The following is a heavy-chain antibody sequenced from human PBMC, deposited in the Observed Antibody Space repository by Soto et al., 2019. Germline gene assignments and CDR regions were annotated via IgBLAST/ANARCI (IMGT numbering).Heavy chain of an antibody. D-gene: IGHD2-15*01. V-gene: IGHV1-46*01. J-gene: IGHJ4*02. Sequence: QVQLVQSGAEAKKPGASVKISCKASGDTFTSYYMHWVRQAPGQGLEWMGIINPSGDTSYAQKFQGRVTMTRDTSTSTVYMELSSLRSEDTAVYYCARVYCRGGGCYGIDYWGQGTLVTVSS. CDR3: ARVYCRGGGCYGIDY. CDR1: GDTFTSYY. CDR2: INPSGDT.